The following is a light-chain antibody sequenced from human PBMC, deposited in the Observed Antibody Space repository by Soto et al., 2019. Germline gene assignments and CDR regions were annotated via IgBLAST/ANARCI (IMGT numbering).Light chain of an antibody. Sequence: DIQMTQSPSSLSASVGDRVIITCQASQDINNHLAWYQQKPGKVPNLLICAASSLQSGVPPRFSGSGSGTYFTLTISSLQPEDVATYYCQRYKSAPMTFGQGTKVEVK. V-gene: IGKV1-27*01. CDR1: QDINNH. J-gene: IGKJ1*01. CDR3: QRYKSAPMT. CDR2: AAS.